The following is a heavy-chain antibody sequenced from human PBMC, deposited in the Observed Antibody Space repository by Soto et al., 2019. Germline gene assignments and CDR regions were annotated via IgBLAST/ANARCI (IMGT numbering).Heavy chain of an antibody. CDR2: IPYDGDKT. CDR1: GFNFSTYA. D-gene: IGHD2-15*01. Sequence: PGRSLRLSCAASGFNFSTYAMGWVHQAQGKGLELMAIIPYDGDKTHYADSVKGRFTISRDNAKNTLYLQMNSLRVEDTAVYYCARAAPRYCSGGSCYSGRDYWGQGTLVTVSS. J-gene: IGHJ4*02. V-gene: IGHV3-30-3*01. CDR3: ARAAPRYCSGGSCYSGRDY.